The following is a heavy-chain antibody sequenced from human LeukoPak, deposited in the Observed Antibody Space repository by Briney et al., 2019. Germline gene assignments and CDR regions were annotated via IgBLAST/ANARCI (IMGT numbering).Heavy chain of an antibody. D-gene: IGHD3-22*01. CDR1: GGSISSYY. J-gene: IGHJ1*01. Sequence: SETLPLTCTVSGGSISSYYWSWIRQPPGKGLEWIGYIYYSGSTNYNPSLKSRVTISVDTSKNQFSLKLSSVTAADTAVYYCARRSSSSGYFQHWGQGTLVTVSS. V-gene: IGHV4-59*01. CDR2: IYYSGST. CDR3: ARRSSSSGYFQH.